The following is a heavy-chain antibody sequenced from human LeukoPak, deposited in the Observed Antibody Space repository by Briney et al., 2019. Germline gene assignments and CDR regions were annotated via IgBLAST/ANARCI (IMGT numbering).Heavy chain of an antibody. CDR1: GFTFDDYA. CDR3: AREVYDSSGYYYRGYFQH. CDR2: ISWNSGSI. J-gene: IGHJ1*01. V-gene: IGHV3-9*01. Sequence: PGGSLRLSCAASGFTFDDYAMHWVRQAPGKGLEWVSGISWNSGSIGYADSVKGRFTISRDNAKNSLYLQMNSLRAEDTAVYYCAREVYDSSGYYYRGYFQHWGQGTLVTVSS. D-gene: IGHD3-22*01.